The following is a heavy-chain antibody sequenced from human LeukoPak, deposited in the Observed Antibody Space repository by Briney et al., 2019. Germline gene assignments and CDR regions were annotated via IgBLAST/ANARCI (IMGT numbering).Heavy chain of an antibody. CDR3: TTEYRDSSGWYGAFDI. CDR1: GFIFTNAW. V-gene: IGHV3-15*01. CDR2: IKSKTDGGAT. Sequence: GGSLRLSCAASGFIFTNAWMSWVRQAPGKGLEWGGGIKSKTDGGATDFAAPVKGRFTISRDDSKNTLYLQMNSLKIEDTAVYYCTTEYRDSSGWYGAFDIWGQGTMVTVSS. J-gene: IGHJ3*02. D-gene: IGHD6-19*01.